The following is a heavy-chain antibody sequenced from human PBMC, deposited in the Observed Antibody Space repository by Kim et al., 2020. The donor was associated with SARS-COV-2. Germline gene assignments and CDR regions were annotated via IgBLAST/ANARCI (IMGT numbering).Heavy chain of an antibody. Sequence: SAQTLQGRVTMTTDTATSTAYMELRSLRSDDTAVYYCARDGPGYSYGPDYWGQGTLVTVSS. V-gene: IGHV1-18*01. J-gene: IGHJ4*02. D-gene: IGHD5-18*01. CDR3: ARDGPGYSYGPDY.